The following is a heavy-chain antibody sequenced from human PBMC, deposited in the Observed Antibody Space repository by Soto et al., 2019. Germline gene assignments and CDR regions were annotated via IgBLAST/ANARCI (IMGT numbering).Heavy chain of an antibody. V-gene: IGHV4-4*02. CDR2: IYHSGST. J-gene: IGHJ6*02. CDR1: GGSISSSNW. D-gene: IGHD2-15*01. CDR3: ARAYCSGGSCYSPVYYYYGMDV. Sequence: QVQLQESGPGLVKPSGTLSLTCAVSGGSISSSNWWSWVRQPPGKGLEWIGEIYHSGSTNYNPSLKSRVTTSVDKSKNQFSLKLSSVTAADTAVYYCARAYCSGGSCYSPVYYYYGMDVWGQGTTVTVSS.